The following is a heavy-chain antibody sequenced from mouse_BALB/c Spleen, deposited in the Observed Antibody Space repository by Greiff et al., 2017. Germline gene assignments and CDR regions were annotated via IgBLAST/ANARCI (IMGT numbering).Heavy chain of an antibody. CDR2: ISDGGSYT. Sequence: EVKLVESGGGLVKPGGSLKLSCAASGFTFSDYYMYWVRQTPEKRLEWVATISDGGSYTYYPDSVKGRFTISRDNAKNNLYLQMSSLKSEDTAMYYCARDQSDRAWFAYWGQGTLVTVSA. J-gene: IGHJ3*01. V-gene: IGHV5-4*02. CDR3: ARDQSDRAWFAY. CDR1: GFTFSDYY. D-gene: IGHD2-14*01.